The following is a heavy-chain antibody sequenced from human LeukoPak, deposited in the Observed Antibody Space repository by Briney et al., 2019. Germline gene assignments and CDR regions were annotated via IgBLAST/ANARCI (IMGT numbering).Heavy chain of an antibody. Sequence: GGSLRLSCVASGFTFGKYWMSWVRQAPGKGLEWVSVISGSGGSTYYADSVKGRFTISRDNSKNTLYLQMNSLRAEDTAVYYCAKEEPYAIGYYYYYGMDVWGQGTTVTVSS. J-gene: IGHJ6*02. CDR1: GFTFGKYW. CDR2: ISGSGGST. D-gene: IGHD2-8*01. V-gene: IGHV3-23*01. CDR3: AKEEPYAIGYYYYYGMDV.